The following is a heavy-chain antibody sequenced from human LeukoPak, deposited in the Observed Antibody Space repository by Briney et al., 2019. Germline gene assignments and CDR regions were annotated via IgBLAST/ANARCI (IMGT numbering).Heavy chain of an antibody. CDR2: IYYSGST. V-gene: IGHV4-59*01. CDR3: ATNTGTVFDY. J-gene: IGHJ4*02. D-gene: IGHD7-27*01. Sequence: SGTLSLTCTVSGGSISSYYWSWIRQPPGKGLEWIGYIYYSGSTEYNPSLRSRVTISLEMSKHQFSLNVTSVTAADTAVYYCATNTGTVFDYWGQGALVTVSS. CDR1: GGSISSYY.